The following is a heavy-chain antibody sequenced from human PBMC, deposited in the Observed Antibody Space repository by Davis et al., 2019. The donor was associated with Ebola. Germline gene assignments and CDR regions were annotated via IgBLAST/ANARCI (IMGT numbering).Heavy chain of an antibody. CDR3: AIVSSGWSHFRY. J-gene: IGHJ4*02. CDR2: INSGGST. CDR1: GFTVSSNY. V-gene: IGHV3-53*01. D-gene: IGHD6-19*01. Sequence: GESLKISCAASGFTVSSNYMSWVRQAPGKGLEWVSVINSGGSTYYADSVKGRFTISRDNSKNTLYLQMNSLRAEDTAVYYCAIVSSGWSHFRYWGQGTLVTVSS.